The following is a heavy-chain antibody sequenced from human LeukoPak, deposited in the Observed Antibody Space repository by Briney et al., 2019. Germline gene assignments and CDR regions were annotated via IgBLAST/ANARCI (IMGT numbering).Heavy chain of an antibody. CDR1: AASITTFY. D-gene: IGHD3-16*01. CDR3: ARLRMGAYFDL. J-gene: IGHJ2*01. CDR2: VFHTGDR. Sequence: SETLSLTCPVSAASITTFYWSWIRQPPGRGLEWVGYVFHTGDRSYGPSLKSRVTVSLDTSKNRFSLELRSVTAADTAVYYCARLRMGAYFDLWGRGTLVTVSS. V-gene: IGHV4-59*08.